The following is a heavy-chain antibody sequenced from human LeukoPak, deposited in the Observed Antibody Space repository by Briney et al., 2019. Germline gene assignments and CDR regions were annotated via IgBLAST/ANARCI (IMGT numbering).Heavy chain of an antibody. Sequence: SVKVSCKASSYTVTSYGISWVRQAPGQGLEWMGRIIPILGIANYAQKFQGRVTITADKSTSTAYMELSSLRSEDTAVYYCARDLSYCSSTSCLKEDYWGQGTLVTVSS. CDR3: ARDLSYCSSTSCLKEDY. V-gene: IGHV1-69*04. CDR2: IIPILGIA. CDR1: SYTVTSYG. D-gene: IGHD2-2*01. J-gene: IGHJ4*02.